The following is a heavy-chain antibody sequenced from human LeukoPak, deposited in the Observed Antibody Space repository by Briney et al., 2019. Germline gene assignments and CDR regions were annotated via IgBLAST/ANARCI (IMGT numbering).Heavy chain of an antibody. CDR1: GDSISSSSYY. D-gene: IGHD3-22*01. V-gene: IGHV4-39*01. CDR2: IYYRGST. CDR3: ARRRYYDSTGYLD. Sequence: SETLSLTCTISGDSISSSSYYWGWIRQPPGTGLEWIGDIYYRGSTYYNPSLKSRVSISIDTSNNQFSQTLSSVTAADTALYFCARRRYYDSTGYLDWGQGTLVTVSS. J-gene: IGHJ1*01.